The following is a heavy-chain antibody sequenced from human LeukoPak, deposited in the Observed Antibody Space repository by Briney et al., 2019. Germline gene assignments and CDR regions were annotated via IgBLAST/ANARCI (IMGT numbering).Heavy chain of an antibody. CDR3: ARTPYYYYYYMDV. CDR2: IYTSGST. J-gene: IGHJ6*03. Sequence: SETLSLTCTVSGGTISSGSYYWSWIRQPAGKGLEWIGRIYTSGSTNYNPSLKSRVTISVDTSKNQFSLKLSSVTAADTAVYYCARTPYYYYYYMDVWGKGTTVTVSS. V-gene: IGHV4-61*02. CDR1: GGTISSGSYY.